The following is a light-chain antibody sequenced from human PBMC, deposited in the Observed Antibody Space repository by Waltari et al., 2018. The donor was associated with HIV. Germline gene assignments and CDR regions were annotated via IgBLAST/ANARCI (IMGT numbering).Light chain of an antibody. Sequence: SYVLTQSPSVSVAPGTTARITCGGQHIGSKRVNWYQQQPGQAPVMVIYHDTDRPSGIPDRFSGSNSEDTATLTIRRVEAGDEADYYCQVWDTNTDQYVIFGGGTNLAV. CDR1: HIGSKR. CDR2: HDT. J-gene: IGLJ2*01. CDR3: QVWDTNTDQYVI. V-gene: IGLV3-21*01.